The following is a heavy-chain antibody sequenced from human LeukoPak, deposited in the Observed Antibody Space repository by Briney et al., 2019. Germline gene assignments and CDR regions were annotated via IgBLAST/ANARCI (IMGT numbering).Heavy chain of an antibody. D-gene: IGHD3-10*01. CDR1: GGSFSGYH. V-gene: IGHV4-34*01. J-gene: IGHJ4*02. Sequence: SETLFLTCAVYGGSFSGYHWNWIRQAPGKGLEWIGEINHNGNTNYNPSLKGRVTISVDTSKNQFSLKLNSVTAADTAVYYCTRRCYDSGSYYDGWYFDYWGQGTLVTVSS. CDR3: TRRCYDSGSYYDGWYFDY. CDR2: INHNGNT.